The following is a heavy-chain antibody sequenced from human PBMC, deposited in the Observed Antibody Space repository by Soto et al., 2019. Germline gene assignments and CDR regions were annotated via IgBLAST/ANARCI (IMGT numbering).Heavy chain of an antibody. J-gene: IGHJ5*02. Sequence: PVGSLRLSCAASGFTFSSYTMNWVRQAPGKGLEWVSSISSSGDYTYYADSMKGRVTISRDNAKNSLYLRVTSLRAEDTAFYYCARETGYTTTWTNWFDPWGQGTLVTVSS. V-gene: IGHV3-21*01. D-gene: IGHD6-13*01. CDR1: GFTFSSYT. CDR2: ISSSGDYT. CDR3: ARETGYTTTWTNWFDP.